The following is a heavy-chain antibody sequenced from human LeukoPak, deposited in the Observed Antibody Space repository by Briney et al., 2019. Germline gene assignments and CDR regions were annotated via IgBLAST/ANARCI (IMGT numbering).Heavy chain of an antibody. D-gene: IGHD6-19*01. CDR3: ARGSGWLYY. V-gene: IGHV4-39*07. CDR2: IYHSGST. J-gene: IGHJ4*02. CDR1: GGSISSSSYY. Sequence: SETLSLTCTVSGGSISSSSYYWGWIRQPPGKGLEWIGSIYHSGSTYYKPSLKSRVTISVDTSKNQFSLKLSSVTAADTAVYYCARGSGWLYYWGQGSLVTVSS.